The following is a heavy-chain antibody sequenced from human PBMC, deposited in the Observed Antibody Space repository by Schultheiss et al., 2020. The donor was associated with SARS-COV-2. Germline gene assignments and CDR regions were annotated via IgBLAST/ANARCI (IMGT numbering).Heavy chain of an antibody. J-gene: IGHJ6*03. V-gene: IGHV3-48*02. CDR2: ISSSSSTI. CDR1: GFTVSSNY. Sequence: GGSLRLSCAASGFTVSSNYMNWVRQAPGKGLEWVSYISSSSSTIYYADSVKGRFTISRDNAKNSLYLQMNSLRDEDTAVYYCARDYPDSSSWYGYYYMDVWGKGTTVTVSS. D-gene: IGHD6-13*01. CDR3: ARDYPDSSSWYGYYYMDV.